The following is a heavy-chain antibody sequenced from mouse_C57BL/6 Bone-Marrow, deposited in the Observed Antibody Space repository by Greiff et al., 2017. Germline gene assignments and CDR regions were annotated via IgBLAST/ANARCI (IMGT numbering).Heavy chain of an antibody. D-gene: IGHD4-1*01. V-gene: IGHV5-6*01. CDR1: GFTFSSYG. CDR2: LSSGGSYT. Sequence: EVKLMESGGDLVKPGGSLKLSCAASGFTFSSYGMSWVRQTPDQRLAWVATLSSGGSYTYYPDNVKGRFTISRDNAKNTLYLQMSSLKSEDTAMYYCARHELGRGFAYWGQGTLVTVSA. CDR3: ARHELGRGFAY. J-gene: IGHJ3*01.